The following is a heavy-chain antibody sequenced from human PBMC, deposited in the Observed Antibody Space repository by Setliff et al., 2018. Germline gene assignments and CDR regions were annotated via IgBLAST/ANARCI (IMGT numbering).Heavy chain of an antibody. CDR2: IHYSGST. V-gene: IGHV4-59*12. J-gene: IGHJ5*01. CDR3: VRDRYGRNSDGSGVYNWFDS. CDR1: GGSISSYY. Sequence: KTSETLSLTCTVSGGSISSYYWSWIRQPPGKGLEWIGSIHYSGSTNYNPSLKSRLTISVDTAKTQFSLRLISVTAADTAMYYCVRDRYGRNSDGSGVYNWFDSWGQGILV. D-gene: IGHD2-15*01.